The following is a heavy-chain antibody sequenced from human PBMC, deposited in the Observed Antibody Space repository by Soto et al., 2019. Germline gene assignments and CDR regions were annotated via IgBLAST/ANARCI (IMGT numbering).Heavy chain of an antibody. CDR3: ARDGNGYSRVDY. V-gene: IGHV4-31*03. D-gene: IGHD3-22*01. Sequence: QVQLQESGPGLVKPSQTLSLTCNVSGVSISSSSYYWSWIRQNPGKGLEWIGYISYSGNTHYNPSLNSRVTILRDTSENPFSLRLSCVTAADTAVYFCARDGNGYSRVDYWGQGSLVTVSS. CDR1: GVSISSSSYY. CDR2: ISYSGNT. J-gene: IGHJ4*02.